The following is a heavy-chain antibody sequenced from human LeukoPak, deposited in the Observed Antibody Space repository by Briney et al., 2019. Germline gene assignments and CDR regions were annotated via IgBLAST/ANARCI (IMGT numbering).Heavy chain of an antibody. CDR1: GFTFSNAW. J-gene: IGHJ4*02. V-gene: IGHV3-15*01. Sequence: PGGSLRLSCVASGFTFSNAWMSWVRQFPGKGLEWVGRIKTKTDGGTTDYAAPVKGRFTISRDDSENTMYLQMNSLKTEDTAVYYCTSGPQGIVATIAGYWGQGTLVTVSS. CDR3: TSGPQGIVATIAGY. CDR2: IKTKTDGGTT. D-gene: IGHD5-12*01.